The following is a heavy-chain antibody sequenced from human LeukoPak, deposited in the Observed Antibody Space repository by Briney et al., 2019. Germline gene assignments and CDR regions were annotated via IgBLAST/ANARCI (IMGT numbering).Heavy chain of an antibody. J-gene: IGHJ4*02. CDR3: ARHLRVYAFDY. Sequence: GGSLRLSCVASGFMFSSYAMSWVRQAPGKGLEWVSVIYSTGSTYYADYVKGRFTISRDTSSNTVYLQMNSLTAEDTAVYYCARHLRVYAFDYWGQGTLVTVSS. CDR2: IYSTGST. D-gene: IGHD2-8*01. V-gene: IGHV3-66*02. CDR1: GFMFSSYA.